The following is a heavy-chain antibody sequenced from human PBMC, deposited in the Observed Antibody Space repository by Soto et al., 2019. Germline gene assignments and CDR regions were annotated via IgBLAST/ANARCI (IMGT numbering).Heavy chain of an antibody. CDR3: AKDQQSSGYYLLGYFDD. CDR1: GFTFSSYA. Sequence: GGSLRLSCAASGFTFSSYAMSWVRQAPGKGLEWVSAISGSGGSTYYADSVKGRFTISRDNSKNTLYLQMNSLRAEDTAVYYCAKDQQSSGYYLLGYFDDWGQGTLVTVSS. V-gene: IGHV3-23*01. J-gene: IGHJ4*02. D-gene: IGHD3-22*01. CDR2: ISGSGGST.